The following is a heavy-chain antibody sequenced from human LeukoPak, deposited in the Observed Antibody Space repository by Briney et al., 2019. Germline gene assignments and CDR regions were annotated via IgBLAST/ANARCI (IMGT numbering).Heavy chain of an antibody. Sequence: SETLSLTCIVSGGSISSYYWSWIRQPPGKGLEWIGYINYRGSTKYNASLKSRVTISVDTSKNQFSLKLSSVTAADTAVYYCARREVDILTGYFGGWDYWGQGTLVTVSS. J-gene: IGHJ4*02. CDR1: GGSISSYY. D-gene: IGHD3-9*01. V-gene: IGHV4-59*08. CDR3: ARREVDILTGYFGGWDY. CDR2: INYRGST.